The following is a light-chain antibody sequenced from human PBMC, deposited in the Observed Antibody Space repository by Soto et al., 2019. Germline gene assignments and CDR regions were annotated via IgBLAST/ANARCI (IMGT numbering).Light chain of an antibody. CDR3: QQTYSTLLT. CDR2: AAS. CDR1: QTNMAS. Sequence: LPMPQSPSSLAASVGDRPTISCRASQTNMASLKWYQQKPGKAPKLLIFAASSLQSGVPARFSGSGSGTDFTFTISSLQPEDLATYYCQQTYSTLLTCGQGTKGDTK. J-gene: IGKJ1*01. V-gene: IGKV1-39*01.